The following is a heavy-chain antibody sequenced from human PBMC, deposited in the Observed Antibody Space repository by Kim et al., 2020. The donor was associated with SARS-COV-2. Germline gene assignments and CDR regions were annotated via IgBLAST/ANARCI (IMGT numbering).Heavy chain of an antibody. V-gene: IGHV1-69*01. CDR3: ARGYYYGSGSSNWFDP. J-gene: IGHJ5*02. Sequence: KFRGRVTITADESTSSAYMELSSLRSEDTAVYYCARGYYYGSGSSNWFDPWGQGTLVTVSS. D-gene: IGHD3-10*01.